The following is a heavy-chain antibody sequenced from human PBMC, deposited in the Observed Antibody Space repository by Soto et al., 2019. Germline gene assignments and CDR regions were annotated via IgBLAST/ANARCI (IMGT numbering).Heavy chain of an antibody. J-gene: IGHJ6*03. CDR2: IKQDGSEK. Sequence: EVQLVESGGGLVQPGGSLRLSCAASGFTFSSYWMSWVRQAPGKGLEWVANIKQDGSEKYYVDSVKGRFTISRDNAKNSLYLQMNSLRAEDTAVYYCARDLRYDILTYYYYYYYMDVWGKGTTVTVSS. D-gene: IGHD3-9*01. V-gene: IGHV3-7*01. CDR3: ARDLRYDILTYYYYYYYMDV. CDR1: GFTFSSYW.